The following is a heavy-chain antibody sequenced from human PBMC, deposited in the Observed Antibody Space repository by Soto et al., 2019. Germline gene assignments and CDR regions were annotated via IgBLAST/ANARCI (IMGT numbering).Heavy chain of an antibody. CDR2: ISGSGGST. CDR1: GFTFSSYA. V-gene: IGHV3-23*01. CDR3: AKEMRGPTTIGEPFDY. J-gene: IGHJ4*02. Sequence: GGSLRLACAASGFTFSSYAMSWVRQAPGKGLEWVSAISGSGGSTYYADSVKGRFTISRDNSKNTLYLQMNSLRAEDTAVYYCAKEMRGPTTIGEPFDYWGQGTLVTVSS.